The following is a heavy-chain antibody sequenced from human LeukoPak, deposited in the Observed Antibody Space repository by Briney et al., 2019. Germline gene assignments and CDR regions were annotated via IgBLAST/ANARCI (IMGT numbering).Heavy chain of an antibody. Sequence: SETLSLTCTVSGGSISSYYWSWIRQPPGKGLEWIGYIYYSGSTNCNPSLKSRVTISVDTSKNQFSLRLTSVTAADTAVFYCARSGDYALNSWGPGTLVTVSS. D-gene: IGHD4-17*01. J-gene: IGHJ5*02. CDR1: GGSISSYY. CDR3: ARSGDYALNS. V-gene: IGHV4-59*12. CDR2: IYYSGST.